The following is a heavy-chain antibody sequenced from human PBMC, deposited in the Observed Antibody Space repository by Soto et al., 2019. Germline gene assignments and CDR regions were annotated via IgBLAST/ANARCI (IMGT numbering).Heavy chain of an antibody. CDR3: ARHDCISTSCYYYYYYSMDV. Sequence: APVKVSCKASGGTFSSHAISWGRQAPGPRLEWMGGIIPIFDTANYAQKFQGRVTITADESTSTAYMELSSLRSEDTAVYYCARHDCISTSCYYYYYYSMDVWGQGTTVTVSS. CDR2: IIPIFDTA. V-gene: IGHV1-69*13. D-gene: IGHD2-2*01. J-gene: IGHJ6*02. CDR1: GGTFSSHA.